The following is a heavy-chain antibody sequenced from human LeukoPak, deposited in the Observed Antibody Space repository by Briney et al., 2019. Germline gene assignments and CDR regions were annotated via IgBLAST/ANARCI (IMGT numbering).Heavy chain of an antibody. D-gene: IGHD6-13*01. V-gene: IGHV4-34*01. Sequence: PSETLSLTCAVYGGSFSGYYWSWIRQPPGKGLEWIGVINQSGSTNYNPSLKSRVNISVDTSNNQFSLKLSSVTAADTAVYYCAREIAAAGPSYWYFDVWGRGTLLTVSS. CDR3: AREIAAAGPSYWYFDV. J-gene: IGHJ2*01. CDR2: INQSGST. CDR1: GGSFSGYY.